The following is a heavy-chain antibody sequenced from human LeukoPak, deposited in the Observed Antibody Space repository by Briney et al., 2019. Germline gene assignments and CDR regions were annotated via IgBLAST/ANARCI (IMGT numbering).Heavy chain of an antibody. CDR1: GYTVTSYG. CDR3: ARDPTAYMDV. Sequence: ASVKVSCKASGYTVTSYGISWVRQAPGQGLEWMGWISAYNGNTTYAQNPQCRVTMTTDTSTSTAYMELRSLRSDDTAVYYCARDPTAYMDVWGKGTTVTVPS. CDR2: ISAYNGNT. V-gene: IGHV1-18*01. J-gene: IGHJ6*03.